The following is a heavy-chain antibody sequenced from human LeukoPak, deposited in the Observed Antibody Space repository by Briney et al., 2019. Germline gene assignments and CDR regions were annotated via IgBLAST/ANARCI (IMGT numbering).Heavy chain of an antibody. Sequence: GGSLRLSCVTSGFSFSSKGMNWVRQAPGKGLEWVSAISGSGGSTYYADSVKGRFTISRDNSKNTLYLQMNSLRAEDTAVYYCAKDIRAEYFDYWGQGTLVTVSS. V-gene: IGHV3-23*01. D-gene: IGHD6-19*01. J-gene: IGHJ4*02. CDR2: ISGSGGST. CDR1: GFSFSSKG. CDR3: AKDIRAEYFDY.